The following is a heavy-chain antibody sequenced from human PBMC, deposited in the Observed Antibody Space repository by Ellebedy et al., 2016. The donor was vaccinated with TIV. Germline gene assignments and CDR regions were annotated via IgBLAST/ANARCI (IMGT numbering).Heavy chain of an antibody. CDR1: GFTFSNYW. J-gene: IGHJ4*02. D-gene: IGHD6-19*01. CDR3: ARDQWLGRAYYFDS. V-gene: IGHV3-7*01. CDR2: LKQDGSEK. Sequence: GGSLRLSCAASGFTFSNYWMSWVRQAPGKGLEWVANLKQDGSEKYYVDSVKGRFSISRDNAKNSLYVQMNSLRDEDTAVYYCARDQWLGRAYYFDSWGQGTLVTVSS.